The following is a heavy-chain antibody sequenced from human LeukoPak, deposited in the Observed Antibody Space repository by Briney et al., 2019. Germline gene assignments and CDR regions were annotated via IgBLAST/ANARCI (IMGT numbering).Heavy chain of an antibody. Sequence: SETLSLTCTVSGGSISSGGYYWSWIRQHPGKGLEWIGYIYCSGSTYYNPSLKSRVTISVDTSKNQFSLKLSSVTAADTAVYYCARSPSYDSSGYYGDWGQGTMVTVSS. CDR1: GGSISSGGYY. CDR3: ARSPSYDSSGYYGD. V-gene: IGHV4-31*03. D-gene: IGHD3-22*01. J-gene: IGHJ3*01. CDR2: IYCSGST.